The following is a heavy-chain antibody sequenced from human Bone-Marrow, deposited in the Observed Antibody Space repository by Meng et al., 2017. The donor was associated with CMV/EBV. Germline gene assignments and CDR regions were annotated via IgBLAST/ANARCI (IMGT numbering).Heavy chain of an antibody. V-gene: IGHV3-73*01. Sequence: GESLKISCAGSGFTFSGSAMHWVRQASGKGLEWVGRIRSKANSYETAFAASVKGRFTISRDDSKSTAFLVMNNLKTEDTAVYYCTASTGARYCSRKGCYSDYFYYGMDVWGQGTTVTASS. CDR1: GFTFSGSA. CDR3: TASTGARYCSRKGCYSDYFYYGMDV. D-gene: IGHD2-2*01. CDR2: IRSKANSYET. J-gene: IGHJ6*02.